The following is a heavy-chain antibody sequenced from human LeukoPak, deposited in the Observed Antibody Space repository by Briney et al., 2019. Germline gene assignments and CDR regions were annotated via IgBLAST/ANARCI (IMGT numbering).Heavy chain of an antibody. CDR1: GGSISSGSYY. V-gene: IGHV4-61*02. D-gene: IGHD3-16*02. Sequence: TSETLSLTCTVSGGSISSGSYYWSWIRQPAGKGLEWIGRIYTSGSTNYNPSLKSRVTISVDTSKNQFSLKLSSVTAADTAVYYCAREAQGYSRPGYYYYYMDVWGKGTTVTVSS. J-gene: IGHJ6*03. CDR3: AREAQGYSRPGYYYYYMDV. CDR2: IYTSGST.